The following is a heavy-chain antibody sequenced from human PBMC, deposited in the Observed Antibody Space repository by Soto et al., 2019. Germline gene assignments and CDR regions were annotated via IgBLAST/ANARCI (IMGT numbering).Heavy chain of an antibody. D-gene: IGHD6-13*01. J-gene: IGHJ4*02. CDR2: ISSSSSYI. CDR1: GFTFSSYS. V-gene: IGHV3-21*01. Sequence: GGSLRLSCAASGFTFSSYSMNWVRQAPGKGLEWVSSISSSSSYIYYADSVKGRFTISRDNAKNSLYLQMNSLRAEDTAVYYCARGGQYGAAAGTYGYWGQGTLVTVSS. CDR3: ARGGQYGAAAGTYGY.